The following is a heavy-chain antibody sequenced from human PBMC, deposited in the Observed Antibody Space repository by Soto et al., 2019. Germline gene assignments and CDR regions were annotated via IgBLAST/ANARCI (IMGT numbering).Heavy chain of an antibody. Sequence: QVQLVESGGGLVKPGGSLRLSCAASGFTFSDYYMSWIRQAPGKGLEWVSYISSSGSTIYYADSVKGRFTISRDNAKNSLYLQMNSLRAEDTAVYYCARDSGSSGSKKTGTTLTSDFLRRRNWFDPWGQGTLVTVSS. CDR2: ISSSGSTI. CDR1: GFTFSDYY. CDR3: ARDSGSSGSKKTGTTLTSDFLRRRNWFDP. D-gene: IGHD1-1*01. J-gene: IGHJ5*02. V-gene: IGHV3-11*01.